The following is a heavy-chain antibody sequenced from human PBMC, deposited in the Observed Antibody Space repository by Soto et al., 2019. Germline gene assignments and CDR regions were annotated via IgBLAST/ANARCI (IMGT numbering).Heavy chain of an antibody. Sequence: SETLSLTCAVSGGSFSGYYWSWIRQPPGKGLEWIGEINHSGSTNYNPSLKSRVTISVDTSKNQFSLKLSSVTAADTAVYYCATGGLPRLKRWGQGTLVTVSS. CDR2: INHSGST. CDR3: ATGGLPRLKR. D-gene: IGHD1-26*01. J-gene: IGHJ4*02. CDR1: GGSFSGYY. V-gene: IGHV4-34*01.